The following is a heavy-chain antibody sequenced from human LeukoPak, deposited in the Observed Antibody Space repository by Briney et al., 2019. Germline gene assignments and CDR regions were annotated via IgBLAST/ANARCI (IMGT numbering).Heavy chain of an antibody. CDR3: ARGRYVWGSYRPFDY. CDR2: INHSGST. V-gene: IGHV4-34*01. D-gene: IGHD3-16*02. Sequence: SETLSLTCAVYGGSFSGYYWSWIRQPPGKGLEWIGEINHSGSTNYNPSLKSRVTISVDTSKNQFSLKLSSVTAAGTAVYYCARGRYVWGSYRPFDYWGQGTLVTVPS. CDR1: GGSFSGYY. J-gene: IGHJ4*02.